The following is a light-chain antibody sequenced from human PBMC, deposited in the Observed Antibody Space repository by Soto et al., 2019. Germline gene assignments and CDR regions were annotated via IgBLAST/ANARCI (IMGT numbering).Light chain of an antibody. CDR1: SNDVGTYNL. Sequence: QSALTQPASVSGSPGQSITLSCTGTSNDVGTYNLVSWYQQHPGKAPKLIIFEGFNRPSGVSNRFSGSKSGNTASLTISGLQAEDEADYYCSSYAGSTTYVFGTGTKVTVL. J-gene: IGLJ1*01. CDR3: SSYAGSTTYV. V-gene: IGLV2-23*01. CDR2: EGF.